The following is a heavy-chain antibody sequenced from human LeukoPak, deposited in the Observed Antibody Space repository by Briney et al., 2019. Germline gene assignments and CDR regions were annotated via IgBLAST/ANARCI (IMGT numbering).Heavy chain of an antibody. CDR2: INPSGGST. D-gene: IGHD1-14*01. V-gene: IGHV1-46*01. J-gene: IGHJ6*03. CDR3: ARSSGRSPNRDYMDV. CDR1: GYTFTGYY. Sequence: SVNVSCKASGYTFTGYYMHWVQQAPGQGLEWMGIINPSGGSTSYAQKFQGRVTMTSDTSTSTVYMELSSLRSEDTAVYYCARSSGRSPNRDYMDVWGKGTTVTISS.